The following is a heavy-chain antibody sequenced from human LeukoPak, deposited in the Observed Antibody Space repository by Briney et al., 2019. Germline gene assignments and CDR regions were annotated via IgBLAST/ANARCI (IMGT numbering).Heavy chain of an antibody. V-gene: IGHV4-39*07. CDR1: GGSISSSSYY. D-gene: IGHD3-16*02. J-gene: IGHJ4*02. CDR2: IYYSGST. Sequence: SETLSLTCTVSGGSISSSSYYWGWIRQPPGKGLEWIGSIYYSGSTYYNPSLKSRVTISVDTSKNQFSLKLSSVTAADTAVYYCARVCYDYVWGSYRYTGLFDYWGQGTLVTVSS. CDR3: ARVCYDYVWGSYRYTGLFDY.